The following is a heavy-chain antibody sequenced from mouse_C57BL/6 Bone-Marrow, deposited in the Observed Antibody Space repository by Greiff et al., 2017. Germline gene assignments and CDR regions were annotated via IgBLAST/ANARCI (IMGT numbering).Heavy chain of an antibody. Sequence: QVHVKQSGPELVKPGASVKLSCKASGYTFTSYDINWVKQRPGQGLEWIGWIYPRDGSTKYNEKFKGKATLTVDTSSSTAYMELHSLTSEDSAVYFCARKEAYYSNPFDYWGQGTTLTVSS. CDR1: GYTFTSYD. CDR3: ARKEAYYSNPFDY. J-gene: IGHJ2*01. CDR2: IYPRDGST. D-gene: IGHD2-5*01. V-gene: IGHV1-85*01.